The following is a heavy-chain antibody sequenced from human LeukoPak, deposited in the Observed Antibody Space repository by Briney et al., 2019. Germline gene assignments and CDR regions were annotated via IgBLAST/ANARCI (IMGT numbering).Heavy chain of an antibody. J-gene: IGHJ4*02. CDR1: GFTFSSYS. D-gene: IGHD6-6*01. V-gene: IGHV3-21*01. Sequence: TGGSLRLSCAASGFTFSSYSMNWVRQAQGKGLEWVSSISGSSTYIYYADSVKGRFTISRDNAKNSLFLQMNSLRADDTAVYYCAKDQGQLAPRLPLDWGQGTLVTVSS. CDR2: ISGSSTYI. CDR3: AKDQGQLAPRLPLD.